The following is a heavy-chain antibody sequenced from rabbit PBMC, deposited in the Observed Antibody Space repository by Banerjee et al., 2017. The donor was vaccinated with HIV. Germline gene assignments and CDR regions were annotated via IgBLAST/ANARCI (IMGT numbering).Heavy chain of an antibody. D-gene: IGHD4-1*01. J-gene: IGHJ6*01. CDR3: ARNPWDGWRL. CDR2: IWHNNAGT. Sequence: QEQLEESGGGLVKPEGSLTLTCKASGFDLSGYYYICWVRQAPGKGLEWIGCIWHNNAGTWYATWAKGRFTISKTSSTTVTLQMTSLTDADTATYFCARNPWDGWRLWGPGTLVTDS. CDR1: GFDLSGYYY. V-gene: IGHV1S45*01.